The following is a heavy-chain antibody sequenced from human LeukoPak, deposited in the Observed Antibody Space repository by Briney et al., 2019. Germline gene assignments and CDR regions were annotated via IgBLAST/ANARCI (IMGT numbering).Heavy chain of an antibody. CDR3: VRMDTTIITGWHFDV. CDR2: ISKSGTTI. D-gene: IGHD1-1*01. J-gene: IGHJ2*01. V-gene: IGHV3-11*04. CDR1: GFTFSDYY. Sequence: PGGSLRLSCEVSGFTFSDYYMSWLRQAPGKGLEWVSYISKSGTTINYADSVKGRFIISRENANAKNSLHLQMNGLRAEDTAVYYCVRMDTTIITGWHFDVWGRGSLVTVSS.